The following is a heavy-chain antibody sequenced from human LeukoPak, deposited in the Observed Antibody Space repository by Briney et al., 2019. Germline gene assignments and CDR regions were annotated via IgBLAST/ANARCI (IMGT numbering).Heavy chain of an antibody. Sequence: GGSLRLSCAASGFTFSDYSMNWVRQAPGKGLEWVSSISSSSSYIYYADSLKGRFTISTDNAKNSLYLQMNSLRAEDTAVYYCARDLIAAAGSSFDYWGQGTLVTVSS. CDR1: GFTFSDYS. D-gene: IGHD6-13*01. CDR3: ARDLIAAAGSSFDY. J-gene: IGHJ4*02. V-gene: IGHV3-21*04. CDR2: ISSSSSYI.